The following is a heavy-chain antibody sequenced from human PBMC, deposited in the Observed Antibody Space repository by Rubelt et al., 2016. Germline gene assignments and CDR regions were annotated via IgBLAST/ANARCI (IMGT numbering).Heavy chain of an antibody. CDR2: FDPEDGET. V-gene: IGHV1-24*01. D-gene: IGHD6-19*01. Sequence: GLEWMGGFDPEDGETIYAQKFQGRVTMTEDTSTDTAYMELNSLRAEDTAVYYCASSSGWYFDYWGQGTLVTVSS. J-gene: IGHJ4*02. CDR3: ASSSGWYFDY.